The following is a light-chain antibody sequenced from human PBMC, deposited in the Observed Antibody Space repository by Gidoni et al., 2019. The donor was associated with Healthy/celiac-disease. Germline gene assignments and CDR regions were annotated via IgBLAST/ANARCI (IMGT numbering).Light chain of an antibody. CDR1: QGISSY. CDR2: AAS. J-gene: IGKJ2*01. V-gene: IGKV1-8*01. CDR3: QQYYSYPRT. Sequence: AIRMTQSPSSFSASTGARVTITCRASQGISSYLAWYQQKPGKAPKLLIYAASTLQSGVPSRFSGSGSGTDFTLTISCLQSEDFATYYCQQYYSYPRTFXXXTKLEIK.